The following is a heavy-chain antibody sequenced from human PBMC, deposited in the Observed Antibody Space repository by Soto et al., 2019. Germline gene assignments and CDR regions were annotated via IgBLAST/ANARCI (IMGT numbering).Heavy chain of an antibody. CDR2: ISYDGSNK. J-gene: IGHJ4*02. CDR3: ARRAAAGRSFDY. D-gene: IGHD6-13*01. Sequence: GGSLRLSCAASGLTFSRYDMHWVRQAPGKGLEWVTAISYDGSNKYYGDSVKGRFTISRDNSKNTLYLQINSLRAEDTAVYYCARRAAAGRSFDYWGLGTLVTVSS. CDR1: GLTFSRYD. V-gene: IGHV3-30*03.